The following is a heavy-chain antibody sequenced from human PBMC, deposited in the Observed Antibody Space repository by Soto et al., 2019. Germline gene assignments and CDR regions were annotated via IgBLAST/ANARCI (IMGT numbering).Heavy chain of an antibody. CDR2: IKPNSGRT. Sequence: QVQLVQSGAEVKKPGASVSVSCTASGYTFTDYFLHWVRQAPVQALAWIGWIKPNSGRTHFATKLQAGVTMTRHASISTVYLVLDSLTSDETAMYYCARVTATGPDAWLDPWGPGTLVIIS. D-gene: IGHD1-1*01. CDR3: ARVTATGPDAWLDP. V-gene: IGHV1-2*02. J-gene: IGHJ5*02. CDR1: GYTFTDYF.